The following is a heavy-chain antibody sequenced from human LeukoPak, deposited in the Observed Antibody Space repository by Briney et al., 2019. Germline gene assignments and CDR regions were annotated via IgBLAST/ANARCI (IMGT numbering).Heavy chain of an antibody. V-gene: IGHV1-8*01. D-gene: IGHD6-19*01. CDR3: ARAVGGGSSGWYFYYYYGMDV. CDR2: MNPNSGNT. J-gene: IGHJ6*02. CDR1: GYTFTSYD. Sequence: ASVTVSCKASGYTFTSYDINWVRQATGQGLEWMGWMNPNSGNTGYAQKFQGRVTMTRNTSISTAYMELSSLRSEDTAVYYCARAVGGGSSGWYFYYYYGMDVWGQGTTVTVSS.